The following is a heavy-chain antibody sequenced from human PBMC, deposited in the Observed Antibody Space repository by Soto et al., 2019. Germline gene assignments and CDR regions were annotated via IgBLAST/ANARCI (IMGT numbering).Heavy chain of an antibody. D-gene: IGHD2-8*01. V-gene: IGHV3-21*01. J-gene: IGHJ6*02. Sequence: GGSLRLSCAASGFTFSSYSTNWVRQAPRKGLEWVSSIRSSSSYIYYADSVKGRFTISRDNAKNSLYLQMNSLRAEDTAVYYCARDDLMLYVINTHYYCIDDWGQGTKVNVSS. CDR3: ARDDLMLYVINTHYYCIDD. CDR2: IRSSSSYI. CDR1: GFTFSSYS.